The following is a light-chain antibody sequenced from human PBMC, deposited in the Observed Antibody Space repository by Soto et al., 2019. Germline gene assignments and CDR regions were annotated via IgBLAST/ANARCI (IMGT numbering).Light chain of an antibody. CDR1: QGISSW. CDR3: QKANNFPWT. CDR2: GAS. J-gene: IGKJ1*01. V-gene: IGKV1-12*01. Sequence: DIQLTQSPSSVSASVGDRVTITCRASQGISSWLAWYQQKPGKAPKLLIYGASSLQCGVPSRFSGSGSGTHYTLTISSLQPEDSATYYCQKANNFPWTFGQGTKVDIK.